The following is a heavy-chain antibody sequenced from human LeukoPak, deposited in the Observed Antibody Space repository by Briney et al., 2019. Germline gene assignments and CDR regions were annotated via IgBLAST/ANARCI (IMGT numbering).Heavy chain of an antibody. D-gene: IGHD3-22*01. Sequence: PSETLSLTCTVSGGSISSSSYYWGWIRQPPGKGLEWIGSIYYRGVTYYNPSLKGRVTISVDTSKNQFSLKLSSVTAADTAVYYCARVVYDSSTYPKSYFDFWGQGTLVTVPS. CDR3: ARVVYDSSTYPKSYFDF. CDR1: GGSISSSSYY. V-gene: IGHV4-39*07. CDR2: IYYRGVT. J-gene: IGHJ4*02.